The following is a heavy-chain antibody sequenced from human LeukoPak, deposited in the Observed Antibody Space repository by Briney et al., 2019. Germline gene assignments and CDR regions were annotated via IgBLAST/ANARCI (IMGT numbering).Heavy chain of an antibody. CDR1: GFTFSNAW. D-gene: IGHD1/OR15-1a*01. V-gene: IGHV3-15*01. CDR3: TTQGTSGTGRVDY. J-gene: IGHJ4*02. CDR2: IKSKTDGGSA. Sequence: PGGPLRLSCAASGFTFSNAWMTWVRQAPGRGLEWVGRIKSKTDGGSADYAAPVKGRFTISRDDSKNTLYLQMNSLKTEDTAVYYCTTQGTSGTGRVDYWGQGTLVTVSS.